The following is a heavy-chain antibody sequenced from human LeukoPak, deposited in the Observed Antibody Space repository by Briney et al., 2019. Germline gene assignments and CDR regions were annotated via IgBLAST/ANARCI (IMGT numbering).Heavy chain of an antibody. D-gene: IGHD3-22*01. J-gene: IGHJ4*02. V-gene: IGHV3-9*01. CDR2: ISWNSETI. Sequence: GRSLRLSCAASGFTFDDYAMYWVRQAPGKGLEWVSGISWNSETIDYADSVKGRFTISRDNSKNTLYVQVNSLGTEDTAAYYCAKGSYYDSSGSFYFDYWGQGTLVTVSS. CDR1: GFTFDDYA. CDR3: AKGSYYDSSGSFYFDY.